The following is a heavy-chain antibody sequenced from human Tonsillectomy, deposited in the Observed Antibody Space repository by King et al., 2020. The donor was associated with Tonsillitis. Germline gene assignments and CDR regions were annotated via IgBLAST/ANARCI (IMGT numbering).Heavy chain of an antibody. V-gene: IGHV3-30*18. Sequence: VQLVESGGGVVQPGRSLRLSCAASGFTFSSYGMHWVRQAPGKGLEWVAVISYDGSNKYYADSVKGRFTISRDNSKNTLYLQMNSLRAEDTAVYYCAKVSHAVAFDIWGQGTMVTVSS. D-gene: IGHD4-17*01. J-gene: IGHJ3*02. CDR2: ISYDGSNK. CDR1: GFTFSSYG. CDR3: AKVSHAVAFDI.